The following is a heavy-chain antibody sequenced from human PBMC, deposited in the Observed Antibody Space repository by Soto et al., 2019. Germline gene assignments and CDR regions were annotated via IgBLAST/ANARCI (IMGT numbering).Heavy chain of an antibody. V-gene: IGHV3-48*03. CDR1: GYTFNSHE. D-gene: IGHD6-13*01. Sequence: LRLSCVASGYTFNSHEMNWIRQTPGKRLEWISSVSGSGTTKYADSVKGRFTISRDNAHKSIYLQMNSLRVEDTGVYYCARGGIHWGQGALVTVSS. J-gene: IGHJ4*02. CDR3: ARGGIH. CDR2: VSGSGTT.